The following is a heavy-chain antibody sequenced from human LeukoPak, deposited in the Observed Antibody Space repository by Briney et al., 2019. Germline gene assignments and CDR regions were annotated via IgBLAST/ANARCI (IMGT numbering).Heavy chain of an antibody. V-gene: IGHV4-30-4*01. Sequence: SETLSLTCTVSGGSISSGDYYWSWIPQPPGKGLEWIGYIYYSGSTYYNPSLKSRVTISVDTSKNQFSLKLSSVTAADTAVYYCARAAGCCREDYFDYWGQGTLVTVSS. D-gene: IGHD2-15*01. CDR1: GGSISSGDYY. J-gene: IGHJ4*02. CDR2: IYYSGST. CDR3: ARAAGCCREDYFDY.